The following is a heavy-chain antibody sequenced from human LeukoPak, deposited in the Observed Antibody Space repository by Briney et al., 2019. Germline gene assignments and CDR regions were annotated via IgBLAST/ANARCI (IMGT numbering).Heavy chain of an antibody. CDR3: ARVGLAPRWAYYFDY. Sequence: SETLSPTCTVSGGSISSGGYSWSWIRQHPGKGLEWIGYIYYSGSTYYNPSLKSRVTISVDTSKNQFSLKLSSVTAADTAVYYCARVGLAPRWAYYFDYWGQGTLVTVSS. D-gene: IGHD1-26*01. CDR2: IYYSGST. CDR1: GGSISSGGYS. V-gene: IGHV4-31*03. J-gene: IGHJ4*02.